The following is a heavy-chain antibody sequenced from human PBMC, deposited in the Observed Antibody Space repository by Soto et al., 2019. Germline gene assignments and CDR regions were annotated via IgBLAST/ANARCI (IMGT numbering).Heavy chain of an antibody. CDR3: ATAEVDY. Sequence: GGSLRLSCSASVFTFGNYWMHWVRQAPGKGLEWVSRMNSDGSTTNYADSVKGRFTVSRDNAKNTLYLQMNSLRAEDTAVYYCATAEVDYWGPGTLVTVSS. J-gene: IGHJ4*02. CDR2: MNSDGSTT. V-gene: IGHV3-74*01. CDR1: VFTFGNYW.